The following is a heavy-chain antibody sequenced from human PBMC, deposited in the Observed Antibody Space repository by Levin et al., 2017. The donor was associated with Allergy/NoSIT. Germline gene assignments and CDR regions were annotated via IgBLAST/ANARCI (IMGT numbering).Heavy chain of an antibody. CDR1: GFTVSSNY. Sequence: LSLTCAASGFTVSSNYMSWVRQAPGKGLEWVSVIYSGGSTYYANSVKGRFTISRDNSKNTLYLQMNSLRAEDTAVYYCARASSGSGPFDYWGQGTLVTVSS. J-gene: IGHJ4*02. V-gene: IGHV3-53*01. CDR3: ARASSGSGPFDY. D-gene: IGHD1-26*01. CDR2: IYSGGST.